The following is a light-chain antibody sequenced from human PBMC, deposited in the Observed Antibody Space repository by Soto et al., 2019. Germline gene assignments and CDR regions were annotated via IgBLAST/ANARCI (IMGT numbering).Light chain of an antibody. J-gene: IGKJ4*01. CDR2: LAS. Sequence: DIQMTQSPSSLSASVGDRVTITCRASQSVTNYLNWYQQKPGKAPKLLIYLASSLQSGVPSRFSGSGSGAEFTLTISSLQPEDFATYFCQQSYRTPALTFGGGTKVE. V-gene: IGKV1-39*01. CDR3: QQSYRTPALT. CDR1: QSVTNY.